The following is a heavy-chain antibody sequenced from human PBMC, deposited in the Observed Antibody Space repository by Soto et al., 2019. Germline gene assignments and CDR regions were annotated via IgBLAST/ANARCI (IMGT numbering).Heavy chain of an antibody. CDR3: ARGDSTDCSNGVCSFFYNHDMDV. CDR1: GYSFTDYH. Sequence: AAVKVSCNASGYSFTDYHIHWVRQAPVQGLEGLGRINPKSGGTSTAQKFQGWVTMTTDTSISTASMELTRLTSDDTAIYYCARGDSTDCSNGVCSFFYNHDMDVWGQGTTVTVSS. V-gene: IGHV1-2*04. D-gene: IGHD2-8*01. J-gene: IGHJ6*02. CDR2: INPKSGGT.